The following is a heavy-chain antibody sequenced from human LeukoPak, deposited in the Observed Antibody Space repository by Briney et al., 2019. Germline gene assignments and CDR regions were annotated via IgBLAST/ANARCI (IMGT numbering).Heavy chain of an antibody. D-gene: IGHD6-13*01. J-gene: IGHJ4*02. CDR2: ISGSSRHK. CDR1: GFAFSSYT. Sequence: GGSLRLSCAASGFAFSSYTMNWVRQAPGKGLEWVSSISGSSRHKYYADSVKGRFTISRDNAKNSLYLQMNSLRAEDTAVYYCARTANFAAGYYIDYWGQGTLVTVSS. V-gene: IGHV3-21*01. CDR3: ARTANFAAGYYIDY.